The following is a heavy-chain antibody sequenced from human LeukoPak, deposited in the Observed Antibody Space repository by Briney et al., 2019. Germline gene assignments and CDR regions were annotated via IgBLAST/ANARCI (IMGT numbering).Heavy chain of an antibody. CDR1: GFTFSTYA. D-gene: IGHD4-17*01. CDR2: VSSSGTNT. J-gene: IGHJ4*02. V-gene: IGHV3-23*01. CDR3: AKEMTALTTIDY. Sequence: GGSLRLSCAASGFTFSTYAMSWVRQAPGKGLEWVSAVSSSGTNTYYANVVKGRFTISRDNSKNMLYLQMNGLRAEDTAVYYCAKEMTALTTIDYWGQGTLVTVSS.